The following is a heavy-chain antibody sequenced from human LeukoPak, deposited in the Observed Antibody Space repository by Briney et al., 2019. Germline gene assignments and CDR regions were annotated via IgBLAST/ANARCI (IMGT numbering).Heavy chain of an antibody. D-gene: IGHD6-19*01. V-gene: IGHV3-23*01. CDR3: AKRIAVAGIGPDAFDI. CDR2: ISGSGGST. J-gene: IGHJ3*02. CDR1: GFTFSSYA. Sequence: GGSLRLSCAASGFTFSSYAMSWVRQAPGKGLEWVSAISGSGGSTYYADSVKGRFTISRDNSKNTLYLQMNSLRAEDTAVYYCAKRIAVAGIGPDAFDIWGQGTMVTVSS.